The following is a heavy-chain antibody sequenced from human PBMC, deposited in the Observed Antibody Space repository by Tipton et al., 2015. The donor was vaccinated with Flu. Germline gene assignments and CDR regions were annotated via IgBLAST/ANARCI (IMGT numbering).Heavy chain of an antibody. J-gene: IGHJ4*02. CDR2: NSYSGGT. Sequence: TLSLTCVVSGYSISSGYYWGWIRQPPGKGLEWVGSNSYSGGTDFHPSLKSRVTISLDTSKNQFSLKLSSVTAADTAVYYCAAYYYDTSGPIFDCWGQGTLVTVSS. CDR1: GYSISSGYY. V-gene: IGHV4-38-2*01. CDR3: AAYYYDTSGPIFDC. D-gene: IGHD3-22*01.